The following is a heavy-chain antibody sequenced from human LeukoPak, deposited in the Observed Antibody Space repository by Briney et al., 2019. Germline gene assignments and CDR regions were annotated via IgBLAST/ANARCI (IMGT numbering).Heavy chain of an antibody. J-gene: IGHJ4*02. CDR2: IKSKTDGGTT. V-gene: IGHV3-15*01. D-gene: IGHD6-19*01. CDR1: GFTFSNAW. Sequence: AGGSLRLSCAASGFTFSNAWMSWVRQAPGKGLEWVGRIKSKTDGGTTDYAAPVKGRFTISRDDSKNTLYLQMNSLKTEDTAVYYCTTDYPRRSAWYWDYWGQGTLVTASS. CDR3: TTDYPRRSAWYWDY.